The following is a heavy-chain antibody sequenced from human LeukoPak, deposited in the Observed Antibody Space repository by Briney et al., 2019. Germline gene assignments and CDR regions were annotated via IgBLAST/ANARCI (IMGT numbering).Heavy chain of an antibody. Sequence: GGSLRLSCAASGFTFSSYAMHWVRQAPGKGLEWVAVISYDGSNKYYADSVKGRFTISRDNSKNTLYLQMNSLRAEDTAVYYCARSVAGRSPLDYWGQGTLVTVSS. CDR2: ISYDGSNK. CDR3: ARSVAGRSPLDY. V-gene: IGHV3-30-3*01. D-gene: IGHD6-19*01. CDR1: GFTFSSYA. J-gene: IGHJ4*02.